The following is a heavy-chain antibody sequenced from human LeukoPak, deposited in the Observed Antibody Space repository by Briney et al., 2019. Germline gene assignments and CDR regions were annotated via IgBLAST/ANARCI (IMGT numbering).Heavy chain of an antibody. Sequence: PGGSLRLSCAASGFTFSSYSMNWVRQAPGKGLEWVSYISSSSSTIYYADSVKGRFTISRDNSKNTVYLQMNSLRAEDTAVYYCAKDDCSSTRCYEADGFDVWGEGTMVTVSS. CDR1: GFTFSSYS. D-gene: IGHD2-2*01. V-gene: IGHV3-48*01. CDR2: ISSSSSTI. CDR3: AKDDCSSTRCYEADGFDV. J-gene: IGHJ3*01.